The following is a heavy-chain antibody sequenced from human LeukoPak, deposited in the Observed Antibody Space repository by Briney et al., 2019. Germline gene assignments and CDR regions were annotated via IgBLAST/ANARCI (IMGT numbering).Heavy chain of an antibody. J-gene: IGHJ4*02. CDR2: ISYSGST. CDR1: GGSTRSYF. CDR3: ARSHSAYGGFFDY. Sequence: SETLSLTCTVSGGSTRSYFWSWIRQPPGKGLEWIGYISYSGSTNYNPSLKSRVTISIDTPKNQFSLKLTSLTAADTALYYCARSHSAYGGFFDYWGQGTLVSVSS. V-gene: IGHV4-59*08. D-gene: IGHD4-23*01.